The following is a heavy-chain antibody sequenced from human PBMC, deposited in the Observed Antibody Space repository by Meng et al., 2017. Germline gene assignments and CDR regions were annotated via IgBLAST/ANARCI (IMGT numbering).Heavy chain of an antibody. D-gene: IGHD4-17*01. CDR2: ISSSSSYI. CDR3: ARESTGLTVNFYFDY. CDR1: GFTFSSYS. V-gene: IGHV3-21*01. Sequence: GGSLRLSCAASGFTFSSYSMNWVRQAPGKGLEWVSSISSSSSYIYYADSVKGRFTISRDNAKNSLYLQMNSLRAEDTAVYYCARESTGLTVNFYFDYWGQGTLVTVSS. J-gene: IGHJ4*02.